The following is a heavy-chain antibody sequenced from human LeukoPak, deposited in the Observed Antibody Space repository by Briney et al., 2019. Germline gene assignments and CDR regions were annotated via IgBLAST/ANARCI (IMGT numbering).Heavy chain of an antibody. J-gene: IGHJ3*02. Sequence: SETLSLTCAVYGGSFSGYYWSRIRQPPGKGLEWIGEINHSGSTNYNPSLKSRVTISVDTSKNQFSLKLSSVTAADTAVYYCAREWFGEKDAFDIWGQGTMVTVSS. CDR3: AREWFGEKDAFDI. CDR1: GGSFSGYY. V-gene: IGHV4-34*01. D-gene: IGHD3-10*01. CDR2: INHSGST.